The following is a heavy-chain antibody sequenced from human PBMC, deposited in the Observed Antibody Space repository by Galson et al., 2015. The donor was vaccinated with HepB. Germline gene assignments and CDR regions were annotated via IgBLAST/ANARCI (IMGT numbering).Heavy chain of an antibody. Sequence: SLRLSCAASGFTVSSNYMSWVRQAPGKGLEWVSVIYSGGSTYYADSVKGRFTISRDNSKNTLYLQMNSLRAADTAVYYCARGTSGWLRAFDIWGQGTMVTVSS. CDR2: IYSGGST. J-gene: IGHJ3*02. V-gene: IGHV3-53*01. CDR3: ARGTSGWLRAFDI. CDR1: GFTVSSNY. D-gene: IGHD5-24*01.